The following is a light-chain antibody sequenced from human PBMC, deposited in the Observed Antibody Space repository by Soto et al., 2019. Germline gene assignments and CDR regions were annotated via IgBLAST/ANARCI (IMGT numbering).Light chain of an antibody. J-gene: IGKJ1*01. Sequence: DIQMTQSPSTLSASVGDRVTITCRASQSISDFLNWYQQKPGKAPKLLIYAASTLQSGVPSRFSGSGSGTDFTLTISGLDPEDFATYYRQQTYSTPPTFGQGTKVDIK. CDR1: QSISDF. CDR3: QQTYSTPPT. CDR2: AAS. V-gene: IGKV1-39*01.